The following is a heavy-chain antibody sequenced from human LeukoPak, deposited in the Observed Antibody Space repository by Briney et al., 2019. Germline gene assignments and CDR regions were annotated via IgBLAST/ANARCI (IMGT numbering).Heavy chain of an antibody. CDR2: INPFGGST. CDR3: ARGNLYDSSGGYSYSNWIDT. CDR1: GYTFTNYY. D-gene: IGHD3-22*01. Sequence: GASVKVSCKASGYTFTNYYMHLVRQPPGQGLEWMGIINPFGGSTNYAQKFQGRVTMTRETSTSKVYMELSSLRSEDTAVYYCARGNLYDSSGGYSYSNWIDTWGQGTLVTVSS. J-gene: IGHJ5*02. V-gene: IGHV1-46*01.